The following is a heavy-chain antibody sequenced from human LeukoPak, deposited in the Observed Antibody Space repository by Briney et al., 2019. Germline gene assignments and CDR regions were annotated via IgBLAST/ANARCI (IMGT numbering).Heavy chain of an antibody. CDR1: GYTFTSYD. Sequence: ASVKVSCKASGYTFTSYDINWVRQATGQGLEWMGWMNPNSGNTGYAQKFQGRVTMTRNTSISTAYMELSSLRSEDTAVYYCARAFYYFPYYYYYGMDVWGQGTTVTVSS. CDR2: MNPNSGNT. V-gene: IGHV1-8*01. D-gene: IGHD3-22*01. J-gene: IGHJ6*02. CDR3: ARAFYYFPYYYYYGMDV.